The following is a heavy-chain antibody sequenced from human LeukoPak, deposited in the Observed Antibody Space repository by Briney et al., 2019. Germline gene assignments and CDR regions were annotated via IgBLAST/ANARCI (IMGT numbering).Heavy chain of an antibody. V-gene: IGHV3-30*04. CDR2: ISYDGSNK. J-gene: IGHJ6*02. CDR1: GFTFSSYA. D-gene: IGHD2-15*01. CDR3: ARAQGYCSGGSCYSYDRYYYYGMDV. Sequence: GGSLRPSCAASGFTFSSYAMHWVRQAPGKGLEWVAVISYDGSNKYYADSVKGRFTISRDNSKNTLYLQMNSLRAEDTAVYYCARAQGYCSGGSCYSYDRYYYYGMDVWGQGTTVTVSS.